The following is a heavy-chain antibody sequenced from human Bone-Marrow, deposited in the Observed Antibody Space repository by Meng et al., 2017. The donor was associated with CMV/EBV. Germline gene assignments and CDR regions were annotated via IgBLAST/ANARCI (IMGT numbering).Heavy chain of an antibody. CDR1: GLTFSTYW. CDR2: INSDGSNT. Sequence: SCAASGLTFSTYWMHWVRQAPGKGLVWVSRINSDGSNTSYADSVKGRFTISRDNAKNTLCLQMNSLRAEDTAVYYCARALGYCSSTNCYSTPPRSWGQGTLVTASS. J-gene: IGHJ5*02. V-gene: IGHV3-74*01. CDR3: ARALGYCSSTNCYSTPPRS. D-gene: IGHD2-2*03.